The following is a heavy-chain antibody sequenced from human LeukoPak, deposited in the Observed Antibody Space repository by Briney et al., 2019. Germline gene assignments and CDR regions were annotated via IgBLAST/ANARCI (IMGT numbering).Heavy chain of an antibody. D-gene: IGHD3-22*01. V-gene: IGHV4-39*07. CDR1: GGSISSSSYY. Sequence: SETLSLTCTVSGGSISSSSYYWGWIRQPPGKGLEWIGSIYYSGSTYYSPSLKSRVTISVDTSKNQFSLKLSSVTAADTAVYYCARAAITMIVVVNFDYWGQGTLVTVSS. CDR3: ARAAITMIVVVNFDY. J-gene: IGHJ4*02. CDR2: IYYSGST.